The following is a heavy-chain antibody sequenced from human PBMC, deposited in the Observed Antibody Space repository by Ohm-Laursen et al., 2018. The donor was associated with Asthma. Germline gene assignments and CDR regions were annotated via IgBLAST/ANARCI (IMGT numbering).Heavy chain of an antibody. V-gene: IGHV3-30*18. CDR3: AKPKDYGDLYYFDY. CDR1: GFTFSNAW. J-gene: IGHJ4*02. CDR2: IAYDGSSE. Sequence: SLRLSCAASGFTFSNAWMSWVRQAPGKGLEWVSMIAYDGSSESYADSVKGRFTISRDNSKNTLYLQMNSLRAEDTAVYYCAKPKDYGDLYYFDYWGQGTLVTVSS. D-gene: IGHD4-17*01.